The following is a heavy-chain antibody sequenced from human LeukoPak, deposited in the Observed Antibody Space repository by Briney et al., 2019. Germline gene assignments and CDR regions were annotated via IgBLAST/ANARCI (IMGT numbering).Heavy chain of an antibody. J-gene: IGHJ1*01. CDR2: INHSGST. CDR1: GGSFSGYY. Sequence: SETLSLTCAVYGGSFSGYYWSWIRQPPGKGLEWIGEINHSGSTNYNPSLKSRVTISVDTSKNQFSLKLSSVTAADTAVYYCAGAVAGTGVGYFQHWGQGTLVTVPS. D-gene: IGHD6-19*01. CDR3: AGAVAGTGVGYFQH. V-gene: IGHV4-34*01.